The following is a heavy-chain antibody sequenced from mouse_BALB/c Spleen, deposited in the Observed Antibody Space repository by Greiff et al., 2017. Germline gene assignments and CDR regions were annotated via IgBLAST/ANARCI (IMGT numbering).Heavy chain of an antibody. D-gene: IGHD1-2*01. CDR2: IDPANGNT. V-gene: IGHV14-3*02. Sequence: VHVKQSGAELVKPGASVTLSCTASGFNIKDTYMHWVKQRPEQGLEWIGRIDPANGNTKYDPKFQGKATITADTSSNTAYLQLSSLTSEDAAVYYCARGVLRLGAMDYWGQGTSVTVSS. CDR1: GFNIKDTY. CDR3: ARGVLRLGAMDY. J-gene: IGHJ4*01.